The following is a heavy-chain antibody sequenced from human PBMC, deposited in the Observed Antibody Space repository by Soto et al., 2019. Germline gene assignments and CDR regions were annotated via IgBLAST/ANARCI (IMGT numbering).Heavy chain of an antibody. CDR1: NFSISSGYY. D-gene: IGHD1-26*01. Sequence: PSETLSLTCVVSNFSISSGYYWGWIRQSPGKGLEWIASIYRSGTTSYNPSLKSRFTISVDPSKNQFSLTLTAVTAADTAGYYWARTLSGSYYSVFNYWGRGSLVTVSS. V-gene: IGHV4-38-2*01. CDR2: IYRSGTT. CDR3: ARTLSGSYYSVFNY. J-gene: IGHJ4*02.